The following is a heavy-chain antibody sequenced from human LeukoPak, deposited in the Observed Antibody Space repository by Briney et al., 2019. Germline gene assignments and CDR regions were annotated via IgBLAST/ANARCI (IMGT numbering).Heavy chain of an antibody. CDR2: INSVSSYI. Sequence: GGSLRLSCAASGFTLSSYSMNWVRQAPGKGLEWVSSINSVSSYIYYAESVKGRFTISRDNGKNSLYLQMNSLRSEDTAVYYCARGAATQPKNDALDIWGQGTMVTVSS. CDR3: ARGAATQPKNDALDI. V-gene: IGHV3-21*01. J-gene: IGHJ3*02. D-gene: IGHD1-26*01. CDR1: GFTLSSYS.